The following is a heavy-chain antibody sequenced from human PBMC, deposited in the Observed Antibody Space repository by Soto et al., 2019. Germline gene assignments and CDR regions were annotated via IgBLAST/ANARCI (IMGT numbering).Heavy chain of an antibody. CDR1: GGSISTYY. D-gene: IGHD6-13*01. J-gene: IGHJ6*02. V-gene: IGHV4-4*07. Sequence: SETLSLTCTVSGGSISTYYWSWIRQPAGKGLEWIGRIYTSGGTNYNPSLKSRVTMSRDTSKKQFSLNLSSVTAADTAVYYCARGAAAGVDYGVDLWGQGTTVTVSS. CDR3: ARGAAAGVDYGVDL. CDR2: IYTSGGT.